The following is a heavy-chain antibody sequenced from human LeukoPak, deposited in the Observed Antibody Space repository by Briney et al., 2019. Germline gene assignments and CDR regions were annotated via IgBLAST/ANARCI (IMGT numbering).Heavy chain of an antibody. CDR1: GYTFTSYY. V-gene: IGHV1-46*01. D-gene: IGHD3-22*01. Sequence: ASVKVSCKASGYTFTSYYMHWVRQAPGQGLEWMGIINPSGGSTSYAQKFQGRVTMTRNTSISTAYMELSSLRSEDTAVYYCARERGGGYYYDSSGPTIDYWGQGTLVTVSS. CDR2: INPSGGST. J-gene: IGHJ4*02. CDR3: ARERGGGYYYDSSGPTIDY.